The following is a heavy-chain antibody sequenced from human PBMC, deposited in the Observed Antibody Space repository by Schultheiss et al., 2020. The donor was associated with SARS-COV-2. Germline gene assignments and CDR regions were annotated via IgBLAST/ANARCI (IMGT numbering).Heavy chain of an antibody. D-gene: IGHD3-22*01. V-gene: IGHV3-53*01. CDR2: IFPVGTT. Sequence: GGSLRLSCAASGFTFSSYAMSWVRQAPGKGLEWVSVIFPVGTTYYADSVKGRFTISRDNSKNTVYLQMNSLRAEDTAVYYCAGDYFDTSGNYITGLFDYWGQGTLVTVSS. J-gene: IGHJ4*02. CDR3: AGDYFDTSGNYITGLFDY. CDR1: GFTFSSYA.